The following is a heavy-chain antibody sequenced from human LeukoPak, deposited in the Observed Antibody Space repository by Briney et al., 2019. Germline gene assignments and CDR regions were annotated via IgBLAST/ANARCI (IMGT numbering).Heavy chain of an antibody. CDR2: ISVDGVTT. Sequence: GGSLRLSCVTSGFTFSSYPMSWVRQTPGEGLQWASSISVDGVTTYYVDSVKGRFTVFRDNSRDTLFLQMNSLRAEGTAVYYCAKEDPDGALDYWGQGTLVTVSS. D-gene: IGHD4-17*01. CDR3: AKEDPDGALDY. J-gene: IGHJ4*02. CDR1: GFTFSSYP. V-gene: IGHV3-23*01.